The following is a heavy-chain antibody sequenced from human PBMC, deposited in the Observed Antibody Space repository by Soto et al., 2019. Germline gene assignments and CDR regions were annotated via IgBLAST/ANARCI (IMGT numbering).Heavy chain of an antibody. CDR2: ISGSGDAI. J-gene: IGHJ6*02. D-gene: IGHD2-2*01. V-gene: IGHV3-23*01. CDR3: AVPVPAATHYDYYDMDV. Sequence: EVQLLESGGGLVQPGGSLRLSCAASGFTFSYYSMSWVRQAPGKGLEWVSHISGSGDAIYYADSVKGRFTISRDNSMNTLYLQMTGLRADDTAVYYCAVPVPAATHYDYYDMDVWGQGTTVTVSS. CDR1: GFTFSYYS.